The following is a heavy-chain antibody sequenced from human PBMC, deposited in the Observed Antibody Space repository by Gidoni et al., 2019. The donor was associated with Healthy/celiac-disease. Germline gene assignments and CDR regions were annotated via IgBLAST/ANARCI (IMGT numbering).Heavy chain of an antibody. D-gene: IGHD2-21*02. CDR3: ASSGGDYVGAFDI. J-gene: IGHJ3*02. CDR1: GYTFTSYD. CDR2: MNPNSGNT. Sequence: QVQLVQSGAEVKKPGASVKVSCKASGYTFTSYDINWVRQATGKGLEWMGWMNPNSGNTGYAQKFQGRVTMTRNTSISPAYMELSSLGSEDTAVYYCASSGGDYVGAFDIWGQRTMVTVSS. V-gene: IGHV1-8*01.